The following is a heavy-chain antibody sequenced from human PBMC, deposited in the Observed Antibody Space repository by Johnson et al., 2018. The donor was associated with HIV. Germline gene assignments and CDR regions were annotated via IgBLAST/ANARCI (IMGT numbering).Heavy chain of an antibody. CDR2: IGIAGDT. CDR3: AKSTQANILRESGPYGAFDI. Sequence: VQLVESGGGVVQPGRSLRLSCAASGFTFSMYDIHWVRQTTGKGLEWVSGIGIAGDTYYTDSVKGRFTISRDNAKNTLDVQMNSLRAEDTAVYYCAKSTQANILRESGPYGAFDIWGQGTMVTVSS. CDR1: GFTFSMYD. J-gene: IGHJ3*02. D-gene: IGHD3-10*01. V-gene: IGHV3-13*01.